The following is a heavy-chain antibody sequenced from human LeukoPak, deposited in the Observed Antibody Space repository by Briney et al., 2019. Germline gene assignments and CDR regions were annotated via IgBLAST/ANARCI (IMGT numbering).Heavy chain of an antibody. CDR3: TSRNVDTAMVRNDAFDI. Sequence: GGSLRLSCAASGFTFSNAWMSWVRQAPGKGLEWVGRIKSKTDGGTTDYAAPVKGRFTILRDDSKNTLYLQMNSLKTEDTAVYYCTSRNVDTAMVRNDAFDIWGQGTMVTVSS. J-gene: IGHJ3*02. CDR1: GFTFSNAW. V-gene: IGHV3-15*01. D-gene: IGHD5-18*01. CDR2: IKSKTDGGTT.